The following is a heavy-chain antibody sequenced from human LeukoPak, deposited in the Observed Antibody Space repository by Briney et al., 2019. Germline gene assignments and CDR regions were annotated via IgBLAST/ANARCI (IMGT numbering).Heavy chain of an antibody. D-gene: IGHD1-1*01. J-gene: IGHJ4*02. V-gene: IGHV3-48*03. CDR1: GFTFSSYE. Sequence: PGGSLRLSCAASGFTFSSYEMNWVRQAPGKGLEWVSYISSSGSTTYYADSVKGRFTNSRDSAKKSLYLQMNSLRAEDTATYYCTFASGTSFDFGYWGQGTLVTVSS. CDR2: ISSSGSTT. CDR3: TFASGTSFDFGY.